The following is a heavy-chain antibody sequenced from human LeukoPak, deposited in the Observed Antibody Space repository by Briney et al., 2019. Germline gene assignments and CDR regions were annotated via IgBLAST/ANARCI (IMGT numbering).Heavy chain of an antibody. D-gene: IGHD2-15*01. CDR3: ATAMNYGYCSGGSCYKNWFDP. CDR1: GYTLTELS. J-gene: IGHJ5*02. V-gene: IGHV1-24*01. Sequence: ASVKVSCKVSGYTLTELSIHWVRQAPGKGLEWMGGFDPEDGETIYAQKFQGRVTMTEDTSTDTAYMELSSLRSEDTAVYYCATAMNYGYCSGGSCYKNWFDPWGQGTLVTVSS. CDR2: FDPEDGET.